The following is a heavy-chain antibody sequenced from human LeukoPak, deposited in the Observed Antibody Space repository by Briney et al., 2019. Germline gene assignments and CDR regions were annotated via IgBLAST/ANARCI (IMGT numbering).Heavy chain of an antibody. D-gene: IGHD2-15*01. CDR3: ARAPCSGNSCYSVDY. Sequence: GRSLRLSCAAAGFTFNNHAMHWVRQAPGKGLEWVAVIWYDGSNKYYADSVKGRFTISRDNSKNTLYLQMNSLRAEDTAVYYCARAPCSGNSCYSVDYWGQGTLVTVSS. V-gene: IGHV3-33*08. J-gene: IGHJ4*02. CDR1: GFTFNNHA. CDR2: IWYDGSNK.